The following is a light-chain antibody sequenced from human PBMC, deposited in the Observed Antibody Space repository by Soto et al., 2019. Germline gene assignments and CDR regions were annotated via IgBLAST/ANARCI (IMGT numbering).Light chain of an antibody. J-gene: IGLJ1*01. CDR2: GVS. Sequence: SALPHPASVSGSPVQSITLSCHGTSSEVGNYNLVSWYQQHPGKAPKLMIYGVSKRPSGVSNRFSGSKSGNTASLTISGLQAEDEADYYCCSYAGSSTFPYVFGTGTEVTVL. V-gene: IGLV2-23*02. CDR1: SSEVGNYNL. CDR3: CSYAGSSTFPYV.